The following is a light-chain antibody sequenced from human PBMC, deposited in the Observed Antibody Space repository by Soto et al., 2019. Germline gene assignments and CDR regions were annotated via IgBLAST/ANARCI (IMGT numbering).Light chain of an antibody. CDR3: GSYTTSSNYV. Sequence: QSVLTQPAPLSGSPGQSITISGTGTISDVGSYNYVSWYQQYPGKAPKLMIYDVSTRPSGVSDRFSGSKSGNTASLTISGLRAEDEADYYCGSYTTSSNYVFGTGTKVTVL. V-gene: IGLV2-14*03. CDR1: ISDVGSYNY. J-gene: IGLJ1*01. CDR2: DVS.